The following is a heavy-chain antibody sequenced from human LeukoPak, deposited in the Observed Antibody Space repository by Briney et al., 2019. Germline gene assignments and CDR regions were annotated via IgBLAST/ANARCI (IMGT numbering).Heavy chain of an antibody. CDR3: ARAVRLGYCSGGSCYYFDY. CDR1: GGSISSSSYY. J-gene: IGHJ4*02. V-gene: IGHV4-39*07. CDR2: IYYSGST. Sequence: SETLSLTCTVSGGSISSSSYYWGWIRQPPGKGLEWIGSIYYSGSTYYNPSLKSRVTISVDTSKNQFSLKLSSVTAADTAVYYCARAVRLGYCSGGSCYYFDYWGQGTLVTVSS. D-gene: IGHD2-15*01.